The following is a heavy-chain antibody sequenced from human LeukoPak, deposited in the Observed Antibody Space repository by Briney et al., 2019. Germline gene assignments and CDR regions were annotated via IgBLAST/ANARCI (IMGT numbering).Heavy chain of an antibody. D-gene: IGHD4-17*01. CDR1: GGSVNSYY. CDR2: IYPSGTT. J-gene: IGHJ4*02. CDR3: ADDFGD. V-gene: IGHV4-4*07. Sequence: SETLPLTCSVSGGSVNSYYWTWIRQPAGKGLEWIGRIYPSGTTHYNPSLKSRVTMSVDTSKNQFSLKVISVTAADTAVYYCADDFGDWGQGTLVTVSS.